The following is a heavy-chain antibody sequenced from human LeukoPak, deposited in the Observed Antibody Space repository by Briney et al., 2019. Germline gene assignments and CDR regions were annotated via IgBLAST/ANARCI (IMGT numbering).Heavy chain of an antibody. J-gene: IGHJ4*02. V-gene: IGHV3-53*01. D-gene: IGHD3-10*01. CDR2: IDGAGST. CDR3: ARDASGSRPNS. Sequence: PAGSLRLSCAASGFTVSSNYMTWVRQAAGKGLEWVSSIDGAGSTKYADSVKGRFTISRDNSKNTLYLQMNSLRADDTAVYYCARDASGSRPNSWGQETLVTVSS. CDR1: GFTVSSNY.